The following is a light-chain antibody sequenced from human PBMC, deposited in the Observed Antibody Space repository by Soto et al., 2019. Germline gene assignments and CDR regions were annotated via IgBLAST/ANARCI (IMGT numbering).Light chain of an antibody. V-gene: IGLV2-14*01. Sequence: QSALTQPASVSGSPGQSITISCTGTSSDVGGYNYVSWYQQHPGKAPKFMIYEVSNRPSGVSNRFSGSKSGNTASLTISGLQAEDEAAYYCSSYTSSSTPWVFGGGTKVTVL. J-gene: IGLJ3*02. CDR1: SSDVGGYNY. CDR3: SSYTSSSTPWV. CDR2: EVS.